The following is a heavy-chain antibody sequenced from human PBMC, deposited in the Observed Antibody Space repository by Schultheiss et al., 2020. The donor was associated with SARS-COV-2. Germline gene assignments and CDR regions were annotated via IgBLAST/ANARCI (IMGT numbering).Heavy chain of an antibody. CDR2: IYYSGST. D-gene: IGHD1-26*01. V-gene: IGHV4-61*08. CDR3: ARLKWELLLRSGYYFDY. CDR1: GGSISSGGYY. Sequence: SETLSLTCTVSGGSISSGGYYWSWIRQPPGKGLEWIGYIYYSGSTNYNPSLKSRVTISVDTSKNQFSLKLSSVTAADTAVYYCARLKWELLLRSGYYFDYWGQGTLVTVSS. J-gene: IGHJ4*02.